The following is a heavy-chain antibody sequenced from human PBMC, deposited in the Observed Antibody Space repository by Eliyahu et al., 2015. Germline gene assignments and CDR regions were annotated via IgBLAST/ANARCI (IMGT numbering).Heavy chain of an antibody. J-gene: IGHJ5*02. CDR1: GDXISTYY. V-gene: IGHV4-59*01. CDR2: IYYTGTT. D-gene: IGHD3-3*01. Sequence: QVQLQESGPGLVKPSETLSLXCTXSGDXISTYYWSWXRQPPGXGLEWIGYIYYTGTTTYNPSLQSRVTISVDTSKNQFSLKMSSVTAADTAVYFCALEDRFSNWFDPWGQGTLVTVSS. CDR3: ALEDRFSNWFDP.